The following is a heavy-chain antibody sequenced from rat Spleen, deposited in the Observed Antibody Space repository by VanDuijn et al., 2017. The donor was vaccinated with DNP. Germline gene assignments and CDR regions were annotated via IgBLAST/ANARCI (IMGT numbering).Heavy chain of an antibody. D-gene: IGHD1-1*01. J-gene: IGHJ2*01. V-gene: IGHV5-7*01. CDR1: GFIFSDYY. Sequence: EVQLVESGGGLVQPGRSMKLSCAASGFIFSDYYMAWVRQAPTKGLEWVATISYDGSSTYYRDSVKGRFTISRDNAKSTLYLQMDSLRSEDTATYYCWATTVVTDYWGQGVMVTVSS. CDR2: ISYDGSST. CDR3: WATTVVTDY.